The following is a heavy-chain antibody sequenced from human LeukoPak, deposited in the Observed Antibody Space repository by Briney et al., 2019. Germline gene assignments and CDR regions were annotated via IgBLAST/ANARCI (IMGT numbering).Heavy chain of an antibody. Sequence: GGSLRLSCAASGFTFSSYWMSWVRQAPGKGLEWVANIKQDGSEKYYMDSVKGRFTISRDNAKNSLYLQMNSLRAEDTAVYYCARVGGDYDILTGRYDYYYGMDVWGQGTTVTVSS. J-gene: IGHJ6*01. CDR1: GFTFSSYW. CDR2: IKQDGSEK. D-gene: IGHD3-9*01. V-gene: IGHV3-7*01. CDR3: ARVGGDYDILTGRYDYYYGMDV.